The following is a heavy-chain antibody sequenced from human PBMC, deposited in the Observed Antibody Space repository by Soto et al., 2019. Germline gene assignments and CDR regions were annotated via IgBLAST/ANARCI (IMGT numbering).Heavy chain of an antibody. Sequence: QVQLEESGGGVVQPGRSLRLSCKASGFTFTSYGMHWVRQAPGKGLEWVALISYDGSDKLYADSVEGRFTISRDNSKNTVYLQMNSLRIEVTAMYHCRKFSDIEVPGMGDWFDPWGQGTLVSVTS. CDR3: RKFSDIEVPGMGDWFDP. J-gene: IGHJ5*02. V-gene: IGHV3-30*03. D-gene: IGHD6-19*01. CDR1: GFTFTSYG. CDR2: ISYDGSDK.